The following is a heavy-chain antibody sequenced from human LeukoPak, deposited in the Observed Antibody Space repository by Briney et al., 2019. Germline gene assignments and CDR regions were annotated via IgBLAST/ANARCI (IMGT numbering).Heavy chain of an antibody. CDR2: VSFDGSNK. D-gene: IGHD2-8*01. CDR1: GFTFSRFG. CDR3: AKEDVGVAGRSLDY. V-gene: IGHV3-30*18. J-gene: IGHJ4*02. Sequence: GRSLRLSCAASGFTFSRFGIHWVRQAPGKGLEWVAVVSFDGSNKYYADSVKGRFTISRDNSKNTLYLQMNSLRAEDTAVYYCAKEDVGVAGRSLDYWGQGTLVTVSS.